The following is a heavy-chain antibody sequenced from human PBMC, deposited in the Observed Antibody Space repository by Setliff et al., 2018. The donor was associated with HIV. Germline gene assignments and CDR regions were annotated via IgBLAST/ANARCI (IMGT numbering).Heavy chain of an antibody. CDR1: GGSINSGGYY. CDR3: ARRGDSSSYLYAFEI. D-gene: IGHD3-22*01. V-gene: IGHV4-31*11. J-gene: IGHJ3*02. Sequence: TLSLTCAVSGGSINSGGYYWTWIRQHPGMGLEWIGYIHYSGSTYYNPSLKSRVTISVDTSKNQFSLKLSSVTASDTAVYYCARRGDSSSYLYAFEIWGQGTMVTV. CDR2: IHYSGST.